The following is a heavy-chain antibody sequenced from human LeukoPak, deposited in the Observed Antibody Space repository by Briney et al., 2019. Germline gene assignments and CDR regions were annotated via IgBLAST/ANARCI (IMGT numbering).Heavy chain of an antibody. V-gene: IGHV3-30*18. CDR3: AKGPYYGSGTADY. CDR1: GFTFSTYG. Sequence: GGSLRLSCAASGFTFSTYGMHWVRQAPGKGLEWVAVISYDGGNKQYADSVKGRFTISRDNSKNTLYVEMNSLRAEDTAVYYCAKGPYYGSGTADYWGQGTLVIVSS. D-gene: IGHD3-10*01. J-gene: IGHJ4*02. CDR2: ISYDGGNK.